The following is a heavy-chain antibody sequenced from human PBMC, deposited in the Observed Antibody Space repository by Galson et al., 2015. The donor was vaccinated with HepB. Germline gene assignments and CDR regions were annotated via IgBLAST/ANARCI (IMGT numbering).Heavy chain of an antibody. J-gene: IGHJ4*02. D-gene: IGHD5-18*01. CDR2: IYYSGST. V-gene: IGHV4-59*01. CDR1: GGSISSYY. CDR3: ARAGYSYGGPFDY. Sequence: SETLSLTCTVSGGSISSYYWSWIRQPPGKGLEWIGYIYYSGSTNYNPSLKSRVTISVDTSKNQFSLKLSSVTAADTAVYYCARAGYSYGGPFDYWGQGTLVTVSS.